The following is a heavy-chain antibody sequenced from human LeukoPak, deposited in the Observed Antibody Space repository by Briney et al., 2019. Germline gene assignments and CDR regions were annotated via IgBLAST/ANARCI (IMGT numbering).Heavy chain of an antibody. CDR3: ARDQKTYYDFWSGYSSAFDI. CDR2: IIPIFGTA. J-gene: IGHJ3*02. V-gene: IGHV1-69*13. D-gene: IGHD3-3*01. Sequence: ASVKVSCKASGGTFSSYGISWVLQAPGQGLEWMGGIIPIFGTANYAQKVQGRVTITADESTSTAYMELSSLRSEDTAVYYCARDQKTYYDFWSGYSSAFDIWGQGTMVTVSS. CDR1: GGTFSSYG.